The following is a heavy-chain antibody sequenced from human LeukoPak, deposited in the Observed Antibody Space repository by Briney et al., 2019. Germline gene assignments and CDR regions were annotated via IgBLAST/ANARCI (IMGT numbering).Heavy chain of an antibody. Sequence: TSETLSLTCTVSGGSISTYYWSWIRQSPGKGLEWIGYIHYSGSTNYNPSLKSRVTISVDTSKNQFSLKLSSVTAADTAVYYCARPHGAGSYYSAFDYWGQGTLVTVSS. CDR3: ARPHGAGSYYSAFDY. J-gene: IGHJ4*02. D-gene: IGHD3-10*01. CDR1: GGSISTYY. CDR2: IHYSGST. V-gene: IGHV4-59*08.